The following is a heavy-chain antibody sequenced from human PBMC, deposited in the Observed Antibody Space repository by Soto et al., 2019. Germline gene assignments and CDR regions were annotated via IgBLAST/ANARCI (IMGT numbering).Heavy chain of an antibody. J-gene: IGHJ4*02. CDR1: GYTFTRYW. Sequence: GESLKISCEGSGYTFTRYWIVWVRQMPGKGLEYMGTINPGDSDTRYSPSFQGQATISADKSISTAYLQWSGLKASDTAMYYCARRGGDDFWSAYYTDYWGQGTQVTV. V-gene: IGHV5-51*01. CDR3: ARRGGDDFWSAYYTDY. CDR2: INPGDSDT. D-gene: IGHD3-3*01.